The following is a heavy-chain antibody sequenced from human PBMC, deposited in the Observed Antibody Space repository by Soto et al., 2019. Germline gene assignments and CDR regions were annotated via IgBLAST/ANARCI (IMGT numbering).Heavy chain of an antibody. CDR1: GYTFTSYY. J-gene: IGHJ3*02. CDR3: ARDSRYDYIWGSYRYRVAFDI. D-gene: IGHD3-16*02. Sequence: GASVKVSCKASGYTFTSYYMHWVRQAPGQGLEWMGMIIPNSGSTSYAQKLQGRVTMTTDTSTSTAYMELRSLRSDDTAVYYCARDSRYDYIWGSYRYRVAFDIWGQGTMVTVSS. V-gene: IGHV1-46*01. CDR2: IIPNSGST.